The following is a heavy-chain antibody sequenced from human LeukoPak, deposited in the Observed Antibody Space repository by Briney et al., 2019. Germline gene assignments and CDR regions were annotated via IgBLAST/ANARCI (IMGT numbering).Heavy chain of an antibody. D-gene: IGHD6-13*01. Sequence: ASVKVSCKASGYTFTSYGISWVRQAPGQGLEWMGWINTNTGDPTYAQGFTGRFVFSLDTSVSTAYLQISSLKAEDTAVYYCARGSSVTVAGSYYFDYWGQGTLVTVSS. V-gene: IGHV7-4-1*02. CDR1: GYTFTSYG. J-gene: IGHJ4*02. CDR3: ARGSSVTVAGSYYFDY. CDR2: INTNTGDP.